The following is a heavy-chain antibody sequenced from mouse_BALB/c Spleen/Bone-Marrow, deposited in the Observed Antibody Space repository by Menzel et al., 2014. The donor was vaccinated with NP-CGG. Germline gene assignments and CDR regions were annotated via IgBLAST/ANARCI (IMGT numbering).Heavy chain of an antibody. D-gene: IGHD3-1*01. V-gene: IGHV14-3*02. J-gene: IGHJ2*01. CDR1: GFNIKDTY. CDR3: VRAARTFDY. Sequence: LVESGAELVKPGASVKLSCTASGFNIKDTYIHWAKQRPEQGLEWIGRIDPANADTKYGPKFQGKATITADTSSNTVFLQFISLTSEDTAIYYCVRAARTFDYWGQGTTLTVSS. CDR2: IDPANADT.